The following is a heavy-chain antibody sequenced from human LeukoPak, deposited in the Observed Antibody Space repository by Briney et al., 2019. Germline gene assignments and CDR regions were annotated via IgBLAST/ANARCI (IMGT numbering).Heavy chain of an antibody. CDR2: LDPSGSQK. CDR1: GFTFNRSW. Sequence: GGSLRLSCAASGFTFNRSWMNWVRQAPGKRLEWVANLDPSGSQKRYVDSVKGRFIISKDNPGASLYLDMYSLRAEDTAIYYCAIWTSGNYWGQGTLVTVSS. J-gene: IGHJ4*02. D-gene: IGHD1-1*01. V-gene: IGHV3-7*01. CDR3: AIWTSGNY.